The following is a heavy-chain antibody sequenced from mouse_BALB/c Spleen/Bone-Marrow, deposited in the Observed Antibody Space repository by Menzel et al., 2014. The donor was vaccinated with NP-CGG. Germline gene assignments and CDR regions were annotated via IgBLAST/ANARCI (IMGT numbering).Heavy chain of an antibody. V-gene: IGHV7-3*02. J-gene: IGHJ4*01. Sequence: ELQGVESGGGLVQPGGSLSISCAPSGFTFTDFYISWVRQPPGKALEWMGFIRNKANAYTTEYSASVKGRLTISRDNSQSILYLQMNILIAEDSATYYCARALYPRAMDYWGQGTSVTGSS. D-gene: IGHD2-1*01. CDR3: ARALYPRAMDY. CDR2: IRNKANAYTT. CDR1: GFTFTDFY.